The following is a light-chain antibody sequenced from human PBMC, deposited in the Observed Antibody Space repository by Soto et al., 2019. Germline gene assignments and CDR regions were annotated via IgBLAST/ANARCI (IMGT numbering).Light chain of an antibody. V-gene: IGKV2-28*01. CDR2: LGS. Sequence: DIVMTQSPLSLSVTPGESASISCRSSQSLLHTNGYNYLDWYLQKPGQSPQLLIYLGSNRASGVPDWFSGSGSGTDFTLKISRVEAEDVGVYYCMQALQTRAFGQGTKVEIK. J-gene: IGKJ1*01. CDR1: QSLLHTNGYNY. CDR3: MQALQTRA.